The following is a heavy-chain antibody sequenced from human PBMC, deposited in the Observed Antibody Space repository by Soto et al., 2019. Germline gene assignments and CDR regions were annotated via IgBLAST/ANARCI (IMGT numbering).Heavy chain of an antibody. V-gene: IGHV4-39*02. Sequence: QLQLKESGPGLVKPSETLSLTCSVSGVPIRSSSHYWGWIRQSPGTGLEWIGSIDESGTTYYNPSLQSRVTVAVDTSKNQFSLKVISVTGADTAIYYCAREGGYVDYWGQGTLVTVSS. CDR2: IDESGTT. CDR3: AREGGYVDY. D-gene: IGHD3-16*01. J-gene: IGHJ4*02. CDR1: GVPIRSSSHY.